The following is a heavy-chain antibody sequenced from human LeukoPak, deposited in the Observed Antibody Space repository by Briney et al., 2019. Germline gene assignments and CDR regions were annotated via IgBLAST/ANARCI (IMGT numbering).Heavy chain of an antibody. Sequence: SETLSLTCAVYGGSFSGYYWSWIRQPPGKGLEWIGEINHSGSTNYNPSLKSRVTISVDTSKNQFSLKLSSVTAADTAVYYCARGLRSPGSFDYWGQGTLVTVSS. D-gene: IGHD3-10*01. J-gene: IGHJ4*02. CDR1: GGSFSGYY. CDR2: INHSGST. CDR3: ARGLRSPGSFDY. V-gene: IGHV4-34*01.